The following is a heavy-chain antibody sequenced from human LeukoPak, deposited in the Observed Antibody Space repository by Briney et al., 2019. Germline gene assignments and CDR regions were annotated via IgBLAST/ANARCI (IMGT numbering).Heavy chain of an antibody. CDR3: AKVLGGYCSSTSCLTFDY. CDR2: ISGSGGST. V-gene: IGHV3-23*01. CDR1: GFTFSSYA. J-gene: IGHJ4*02. D-gene: IGHD2-2*01. Sequence: GGSRRLSCAASGFTFSSYAMSWVRQAPGKGLEWVSAISGSGGSTYYADSVKGRFTISRDNSKNTLYLQMNSLRAEDTAVYYCAKVLGGYCSSTSCLTFDYWGQGTLVTVSS.